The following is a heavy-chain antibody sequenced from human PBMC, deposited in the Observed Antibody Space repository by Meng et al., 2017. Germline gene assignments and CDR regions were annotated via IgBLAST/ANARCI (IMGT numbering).Heavy chain of an antibody. CDR3: ARGPSEIVGAAAGAFNFDY. J-gene: IGHJ4*02. CDR2: INHSGST. Sequence: GSLRLSCAVYGGSFSGYYWSWIRQPPGKGLEWIGEINHSGSTNYNPSLKSRVTISVDTSKNQFSLKLSSVTAADTAVYYCARGPSEIVGAAAGAFNFDYWGQGTRVTVSS. V-gene: IGHV4-34*01. CDR1: GGSFSGYY. D-gene: IGHD1-26*01.